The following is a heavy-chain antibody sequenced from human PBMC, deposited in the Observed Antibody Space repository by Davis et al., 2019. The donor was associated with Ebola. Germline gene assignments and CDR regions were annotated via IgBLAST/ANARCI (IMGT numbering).Heavy chain of an antibody. CDR1: GYTFTSYY. V-gene: IGHV1-46*01. Sequence: AASVKVSCKASGYTFTSYYMHWVRQAPGQGLEWMGIINPSGGSTNYAQKLQGRVTMTTDTSTSTAYMELRSLRSDDTAVYYCARQAFMDVWGQGTTVTVSS. CDR2: INPSGGST. J-gene: IGHJ6*02. CDR3: ARQAFMDV.